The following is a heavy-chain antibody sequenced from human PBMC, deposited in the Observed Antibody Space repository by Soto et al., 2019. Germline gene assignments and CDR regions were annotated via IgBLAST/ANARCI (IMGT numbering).Heavy chain of an antibody. D-gene: IGHD3-22*01. CDR1: GGSISSGGYY. CDR2: LYYGGST. CDR3: ARDKIGLHWFDP. Sequence: QVQLQESAPGLVKPSQTLSLTCTVSGGSISSGGYYWSWIRQHPGMGREWIVYLYYGGSTDYNPSLKSRVTISVDTSKNQFSLKLSSVTAADTAVYYCARDKIGLHWFDPWGQGTLVTVSS. J-gene: IGHJ5*02. V-gene: IGHV4-31*03.